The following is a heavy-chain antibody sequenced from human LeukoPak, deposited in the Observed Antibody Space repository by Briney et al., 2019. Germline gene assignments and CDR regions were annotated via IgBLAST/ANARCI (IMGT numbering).Heavy chain of an antibody. J-gene: IGHJ5*02. CDR3: AKVAAAGISGMFDP. CDR1: GFTFSSYG. CDR2: ISYGGSNK. V-gene: IGHV3-30*18. D-gene: IGHD6-13*01. Sequence: PGGSLRLSCAASGFTFSSYGMHWVRQAPGKGLEWVAVISYGGSNKYYADSVKGRFTISRDNSKNTLYLQMNSLRAEDTAVYYCAKVAAAGISGMFDPWGQGTLVTVSS.